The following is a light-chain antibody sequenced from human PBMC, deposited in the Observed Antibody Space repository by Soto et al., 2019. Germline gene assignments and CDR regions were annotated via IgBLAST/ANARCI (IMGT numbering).Light chain of an antibody. CDR1: QSINNL. Sequence: IQLTQPPSTLPASVGDRVTITCRASQSINNLLAWYQQKPGKAPKFLIYDVSTLESGVPSRFSGSGSGTEFTLTISSLQPEDFATYYCQQYDSYPLTFGGGTKVDIK. CDR2: DVS. J-gene: IGKJ4*01. V-gene: IGKV1-5*01. CDR3: QQYDSYPLT.